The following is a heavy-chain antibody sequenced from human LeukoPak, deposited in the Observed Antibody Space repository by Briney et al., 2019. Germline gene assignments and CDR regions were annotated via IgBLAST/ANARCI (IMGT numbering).Heavy chain of an antibody. CDR1: GFTFSSYA. D-gene: IGHD3-16*02. J-gene: IGHJ4*02. Sequence: PGGSLRLSCAASGFTFSSYAMSWVRQAPGKGLEWVSAISGSGGSTYYADSVKGLFTISRDNSKNTLYLQMNSLRAEDTAVYYCTYDYVWGSYRYPPNYWGQGTLVTVSS. CDR2: ISGSGGST. CDR3: TYDYVWGSYRYPPNY. V-gene: IGHV3-23*01.